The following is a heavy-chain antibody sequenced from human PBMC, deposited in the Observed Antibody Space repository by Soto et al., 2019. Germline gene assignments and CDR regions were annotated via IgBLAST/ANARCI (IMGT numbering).Heavy chain of an antibody. CDR2: ISGRGGST. J-gene: IGHJ4*02. V-gene: IGHV3-23*01. Sequence: GYLRLSCAASGFTFSSYAMSWVRQAPGKGLEWVSAISGRGGSTYYADSVKGRFTISRDTSQNTLYLQMNSLRAEDTAVYYCANCLMVTCGGAKKPLDYWGQGALVTVSS. CDR3: ANCLMVTCGGAKKPLDY. CDR1: GFTFSSYA. D-gene: IGHD3-16*01.